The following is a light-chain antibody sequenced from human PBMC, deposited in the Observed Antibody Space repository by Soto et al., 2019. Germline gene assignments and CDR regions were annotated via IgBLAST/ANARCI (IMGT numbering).Light chain of an antibody. V-gene: IGLV2-14*03. CDR2: DVY. Sequence: QSVLTQPASVSGSPGQSVTISCTGTSSDIGGYNYVSWYQQHPGNVHKLLIYDVYNRPSGVSNRFSGSKSGNTASLTISGLQAEDEADYFCSSYTSIPTLVFGTGTKVTVL. CDR1: SSDIGGYNY. CDR3: SSYTSIPTLV. J-gene: IGLJ1*01.